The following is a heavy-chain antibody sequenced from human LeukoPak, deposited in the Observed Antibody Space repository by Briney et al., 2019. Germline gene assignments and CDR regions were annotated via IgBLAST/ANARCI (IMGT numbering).Heavy chain of an antibody. Sequence: GESLKISCKGSGYSFTTYWIAWVRQMPGKGLEWMGIIYPGDSDTRYSPSFQDQVTISVDKSISTAYLQWSSLKASDTAMYYCCCKDVDRAGTFDYWGQGTLVTVSS. J-gene: IGHJ4*02. CDR1: GYSFTTYW. V-gene: IGHV5-51*01. D-gene: IGHD1-14*01. CDR2: IYPGDSDT. CDR3: CCKDVDRAGTFDY.